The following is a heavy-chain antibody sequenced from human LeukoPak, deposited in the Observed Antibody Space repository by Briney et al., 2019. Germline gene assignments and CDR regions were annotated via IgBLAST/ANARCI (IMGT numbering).Heavy chain of an antibody. Sequence: ASVTVSCKASGYSFSDYYMHWVRQAPGQGLEWMGWINPNTGGTNFAQKFQDRVTMTTDTSISTAYMELSRLRSDDTAVYYCARVQIRSAWSFSFYYFDYWGQGTLVTVSS. CDR3: ARVQIRSAWSFSFYYFDY. D-gene: IGHD6-19*01. J-gene: IGHJ4*02. CDR1: GYSFSDYY. V-gene: IGHV1-2*02. CDR2: INPNTGGT.